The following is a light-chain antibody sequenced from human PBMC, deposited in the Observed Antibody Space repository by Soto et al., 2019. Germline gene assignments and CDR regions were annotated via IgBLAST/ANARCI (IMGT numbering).Light chain of an antibody. Sequence: EIVLTQSPGTLSLSPWERATLSCRASHTISSSYLAWYQQKPGQAPRLLMYGISRRATGIPDRFSGSGSGTDFTLTITRLEPEDFAVYDCQQYVTSSPRTFGQGTKVEIK. CDR1: HTISSSY. CDR3: QQYVTSSPRT. J-gene: IGKJ1*01. CDR2: GIS. V-gene: IGKV3-20*01.